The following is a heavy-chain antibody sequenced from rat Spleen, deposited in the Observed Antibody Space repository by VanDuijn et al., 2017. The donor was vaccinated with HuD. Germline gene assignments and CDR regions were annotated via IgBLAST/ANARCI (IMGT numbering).Heavy chain of an antibody. J-gene: IGHJ3*01. CDR2: MWYDGDT. Sequence: QVQLKESGPGLVQPSETLSLTCNVSGFSLTSYSVSWVRQPSGKGLEWMGKMWYDGDTAYNSGLTSRLSISRDTSKSQVFLKMNSLQSEDTAIYFCSRDEYRYNWGFGYWGQGTLVTVSS. CDR1: GFSLTSYS. V-gene: IGHV2-15*01. CDR3: SRDEYRYNWGFGY. D-gene: IGHD1-5*01.